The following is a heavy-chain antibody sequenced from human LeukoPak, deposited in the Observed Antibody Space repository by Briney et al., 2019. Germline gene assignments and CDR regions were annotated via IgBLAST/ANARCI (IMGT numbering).Heavy chain of an antibody. CDR3: ARDNSGPYDFWSGYYFGGFKQNWFDP. J-gene: IGHJ5*02. CDR1: GGSISSSSYY. D-gene: IGHD3-3*01. CDR2: IYYSGST. V-gene: IGHV4-39*07. Sequence: PSETLSLTCTVSGGSISSSSYYWGWIRQPPGKGLEWIGSIYYSGSTYYNPSLKSRVTISVDTSKNQFSLKLSSVTAADTAVYYCARDNSGPYDFWSGYYFGGFKQNWFDPWGQGTLVTVSS.